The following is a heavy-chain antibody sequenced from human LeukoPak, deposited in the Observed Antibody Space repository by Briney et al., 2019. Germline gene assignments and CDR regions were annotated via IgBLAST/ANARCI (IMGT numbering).Heavy chain of an antibody. J-gene: IGHJ3*02. CDR1: GASISSSY. Sequence: SETLSLTCTVSGASISSSYWSWIRQPPGKRLEWIGYIYYNGNTNSNPSLKSRVTISADTSKNRSSLKLSSVTAADTAIYYCVRGNYDNRGYSNAFDIWGQGTMVTVSS. D-gene: IGHD3-22*01. CDR2: IYYNGNT. V-gene: IGHV4-59*01. CDR3: VRGNYDNRGYSNAFDI.